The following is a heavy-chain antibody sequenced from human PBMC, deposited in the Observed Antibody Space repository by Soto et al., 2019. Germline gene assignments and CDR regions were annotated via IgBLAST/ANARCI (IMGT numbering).Heavy chain of an antibody. D-gene: IGHD5-18*01. CDR2: ISSRSGTI. CDR1: GFSFSDYY. V-gene: IGHV3-11*01. Sequence: QVQLVESGGGLVKPGGSLRLSCAASGFSFSDYYMTWIRQAPGQGLEWVSYISSRSGTIFYADSVKGRFTLSRDNSKNSXYLQMNSLRAEDTAVYYCAREVDRALVGSPHYFDYWGQGTLVTVSS. J-gene: IGHJ4*01. CDR3: AREVDRALVGSPHYFDY.